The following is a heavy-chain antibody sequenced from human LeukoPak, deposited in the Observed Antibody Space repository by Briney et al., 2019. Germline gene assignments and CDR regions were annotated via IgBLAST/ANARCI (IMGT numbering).Heavy chain of an antibody. V-gene: IGHV3-23*01. J-gene: IGHJ3*02. D-gene: IGHD3-10*01. Sequence: PGGSLRLSCEVSGFTFSNYAMNWVRQAPGKGLEWVSSISASAGSAVYGDSVKGRFTISRVNDENTLHLQMNSLRADDTDIYYCAKDQRSGEYDYGWGPFDIWGQGTMVTVSS. CDR3: AKDQRSGEYDYGWGPFDI. CDR2: ISASAGSA. CDR1: GFTFSNYA.